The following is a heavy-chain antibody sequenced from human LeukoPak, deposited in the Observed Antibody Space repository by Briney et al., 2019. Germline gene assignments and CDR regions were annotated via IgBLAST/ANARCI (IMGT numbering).Heavy chain of an antibody. CDR1: GYTFTGYY. J-gene: IGHJ4*02. D-gene: IGHD1-26*01. Sequence: ASVKVSCKASGYTFTGYYMHWVRQAPGQGLEWVGWINPNSGGTNYAQKFQGRVTMTRDTSISTAYMELSRLRSDDTAVYYCARAHSGSYFGGGYWGQGTLVTVSP. CDR2: INPNSGGT. CDR3: ARAHSGSYFGGGY. V-gene: IGHV1-2*02.